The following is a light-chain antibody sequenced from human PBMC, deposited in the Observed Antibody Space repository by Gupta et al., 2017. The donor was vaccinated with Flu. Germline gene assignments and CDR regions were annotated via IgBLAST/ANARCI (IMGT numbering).Light chain of an antibody. V-gene: IGKV3-20*01. CDR3: QNDNNLQWT. CDR1: QTVSSSH. Sequence: EIVLTQSPGTLSLSPGERASIFCRASQTVSSSHFAWYQQKPGQAPRLLIYGTSGRATGFVDRFSGSGSGTEFTLTISRLEPEESAVYCCQNDNNLQWTFGQGTKM. J-gene: IGKJ1*01. CDR2: GTS.